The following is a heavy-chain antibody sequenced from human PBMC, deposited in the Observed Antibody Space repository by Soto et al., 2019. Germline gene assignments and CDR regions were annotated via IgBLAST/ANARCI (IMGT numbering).Heavy chain of an antibody. CDR2: INPNSGGT. D-gene: IGHD3-3*01. CDR1: GYTFTGYY. J-gene: IGHJ4*02. V-gene: IGHV1-2*04. CDR3: ARDSDFWSGYGYYFDY. Sequence: ASVKVSCKASGYTFTGYYMHWVRQAPGQGLEWMGWINPNSGGTNYAQKFQGWVTMTRDTSISTAYMELSRLRSDDTAVYYCARDSDFWSGYGYYFDYWGQGTLVTVSS.